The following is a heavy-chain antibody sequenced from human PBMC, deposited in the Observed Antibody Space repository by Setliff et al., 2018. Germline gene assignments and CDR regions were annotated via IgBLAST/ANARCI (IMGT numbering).Heavy chain of an antibody. Sequence: PSETLSLTCAVYGGSFSGSYWSWIRQPPGKRLEWMGEIIHSGSTNYNPSLKSRVTMSIDTSKNQFSLKLNSVTAADMAVYYCAREQWLDPPGYYYMDVWAKGTTVTVSS. J-gene: IGHJ6*03. CDR2: IIHSGST. CDR3: AREQWLDPPGYYYMDV. CDR1: GGSFSGSY. V-gene: IGHV4-34*12. D-gene: IGHD6-19*01.